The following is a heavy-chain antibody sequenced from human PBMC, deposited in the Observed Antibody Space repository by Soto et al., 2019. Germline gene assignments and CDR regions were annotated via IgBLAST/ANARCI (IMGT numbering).Heavy chain of an antibody. V-gene: IGHV4-30-4*01. J-gene: IGHJ4*02. CDR3: ATRLYYYDSSGYHYPFDY. D-gene: IGHD3-22*01. Sequence: SETLSLTCTVSGGSISSGDYYWSWIRQPPGKGLEWIGYIYYSGSTYYNPSLKSRVTISVDTSKNQFSLKLSSVTAADTAVYYCATRLYYYDSSGYHYPFDYWGQGTLVTVSS. CDR1: GGSISSGDYY. CDR2: IYYSGST.